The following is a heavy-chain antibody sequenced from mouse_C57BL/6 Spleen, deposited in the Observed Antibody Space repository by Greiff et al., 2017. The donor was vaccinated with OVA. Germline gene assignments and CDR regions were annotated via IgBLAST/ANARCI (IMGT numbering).Heavy chain of an antibody. CDR1: GYTFTSYW. V-gene: IGHV1-59*01. CDR3: ARRYAVDWYVDV. Sequence: QVQLQQPGAELVRPGTSVKLSCKASGYTFTSYWMHWVKQRPGQGLEWIGVIDPSDSYTNYNQKFKGKATLTVDTSSSTAYMQLSSLTSEDSAVYYCARRYAVDWYVDVGGTGTPVTVSS. CDR2: IDPSDSYT. J-gene: IGHJ1*03.